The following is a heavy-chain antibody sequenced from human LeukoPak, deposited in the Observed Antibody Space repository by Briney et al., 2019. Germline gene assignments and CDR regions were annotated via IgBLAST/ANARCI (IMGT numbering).Heavy chain of an antibody. V-gene: IGHV4-59*01. CDR2: IYYSGST. Sequence: PSQTLSLTCTVSGGSISSYYWSWVRQPPGKGLEWIGYIYYSGSTNYNPSLKSRVTISVDTSKNQFSLKLSSVTAADTAVYYCARVIAAAHIFDYWGQGTLVTVSS. CDR3: ARVIAAAHIFDY. CDR1: GGSISSYY. J-gene: IGHJ4*02. D-gene: IGHD6-13*01.